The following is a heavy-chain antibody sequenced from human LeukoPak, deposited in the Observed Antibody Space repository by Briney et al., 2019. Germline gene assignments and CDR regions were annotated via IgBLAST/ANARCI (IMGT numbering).Heavy chain of an antibody. CDR3: ATPSSTSCCDALDI. J-gene: IGHJ3*02. D-gene: IGHD2-2*01. CDR1: GFTFSSYS. V-gene: IGHV3-21*01. CDR2: ISSGSTYI. Sequence: PGGSLRLSCAASGFTFSSYSMTWVRQAPGKGLEWVSSISSGSTYIYYADSAKGRFTISRDNAKNSLYLQMNRLRDEDTAVYYCATPSSTSCCDALDIWGQGTMVTVSS.